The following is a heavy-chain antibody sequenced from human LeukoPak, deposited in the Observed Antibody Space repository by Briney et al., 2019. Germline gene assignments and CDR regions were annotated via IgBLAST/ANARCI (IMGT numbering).Heavy chain of an antibody. CDR2: ISGSGGST. D-gene: IGHD3-10*01. CDR1: GFTFSSYA. Sequence: GGSLRLSCAASGFTFSSYAMSWVRQAPGKGLEWVSAISGSGGSTYYADSVKGRLTISRDNSKNTLYLQMNSLRAEDTAVYYCAKSRITMVRGVITNFDYWGQGTLVTVSS. V-gene: IGHV3-23*01. J-gene: IGHJ4*02. CDR3: AKSRITMVRGVITNFDY.